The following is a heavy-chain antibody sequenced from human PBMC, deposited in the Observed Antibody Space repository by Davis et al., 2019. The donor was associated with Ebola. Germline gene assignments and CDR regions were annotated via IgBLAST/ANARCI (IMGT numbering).Heavy chain of an antibody. V-gene: IGHV3-74*01. J-gene: IGHJ4*02. CDR2: TNSDGSIT. CDR3: ARGTHYAHDY. Sequence: GESLKISCAASGYTFSSNWVHWVRQAPGKGLVWVSRTNSDGSITSYADSVKGRFTISRDNAKNTLYLQMNSLRDEDTAVYYCARGTHYAHDYWDQGAPVTVSS. D-gene: IGHD2-2*01. CDR1: GYTFSSNW.